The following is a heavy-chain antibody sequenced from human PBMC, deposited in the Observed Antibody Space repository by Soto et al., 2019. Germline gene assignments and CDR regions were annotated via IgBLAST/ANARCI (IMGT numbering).Heavy chain of an antibody. J-gene: IGHJ4*02. CDR1: GFTFSSYS. CDR2: ISSSSSYI. CDR3: ARDLYYYDSSGLFDY. D-gene: IGHD3-22*01. V-gene: IGHV3-21*01. Sequence: LRLSCAASGFTFSSYSMNWVRQAPGKGLEWVSSISSSSSYIYYADSVKGRFTISRDNAKNSLYLQMNSLRAEDTAGYYCARDLYYYDSSGLFDYWGQGTLVTVSS.